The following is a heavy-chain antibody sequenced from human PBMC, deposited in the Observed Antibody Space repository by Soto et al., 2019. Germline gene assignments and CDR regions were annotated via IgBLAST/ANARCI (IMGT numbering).Heavy chain of an antibody. D-gene: IGHD2-8*01. V-gene: IGHV3-33*01. CDR1: GFTFTRHG. CDR2: IWYDGSNK. J-gene: IGHJ4*02. CDR3: VRDHQWAFDY. Sequence: GGSLRLSCTASGFTFTRHGMHWVRQAPGKGLEWVAVIWYDGSNKYYADSVKGRFTISRDTAKNSLYLQMNSLRVDDTAVYYCVRDHQWAFDYWGQGILVTVSS.